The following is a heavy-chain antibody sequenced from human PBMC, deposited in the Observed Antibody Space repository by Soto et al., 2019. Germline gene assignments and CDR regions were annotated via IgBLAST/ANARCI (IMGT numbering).Heavy chain of an antibody. V-gene: IGHV2-5*01. J-gene: IGHJ6*02. CDR3: AHLALDCGGGTCYFIPMDV. Sequence: VSGPTLVNPTQTLTLTCTFSGFSLSTSGMGVGWIRQPPGEALAWLALIYWNDDKHYSPSLKSRLTITKDTSKNQVVLTMTNMDPVDTGTYYCAHLALDCGGGTCYFIPMDVWGQGTTVTVSS. CDR1: GFSLSTSGMG. D-gene: IGHD2-15*01. CDR2: IYWNDDK.